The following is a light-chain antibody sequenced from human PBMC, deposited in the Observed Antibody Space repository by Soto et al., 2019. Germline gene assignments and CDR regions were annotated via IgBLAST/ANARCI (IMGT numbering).Light chain of an antibody. J-gene: IGLJ7*01. CDR2: SNN. CDR3: AAWDDSLNGAV. V-gene: IGLV1-44*01. Sequence: QSVLTQPPSSSGTPGQRVTRSCSGSSSNIGSNTVNWYQQLPGTAPKLLIYSNNKRPSGVPDRFSGSKSGTSASLAISGLQSEDEADYYCAAWDDSLNGAVFGGGTQLTVL. CDR1: SSNIGSNT.